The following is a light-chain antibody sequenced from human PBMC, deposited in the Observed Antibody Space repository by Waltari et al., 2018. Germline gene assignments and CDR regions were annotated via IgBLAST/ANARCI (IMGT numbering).Light chain of an antibody. CDR3: QHYLRLPVT. J-gene: IGKJ1*01. CDR1: QSVNRA. Sequence: EIVLTQSPGTLSLSPGERATLSCKAIQSVNRALAWYQQQPGQAPRLLIYGIFDRAAGTPDRFSGSGSGTDFSLTISRLEPEDFAVYYCQHYLRLPVTFGQGTRVEVK. V-gene: IGKV3-20*01. CDR2: GIF.